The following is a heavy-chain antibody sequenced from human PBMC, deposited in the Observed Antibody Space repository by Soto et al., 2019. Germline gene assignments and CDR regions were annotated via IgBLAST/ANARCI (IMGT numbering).Heavy chain of an antibody. CDR2: ISYDGTDE. D-gene: IGHD1-1*01. CDR3: AKPESDWHDHFDY. CDR1: GFSFSSYG. V-gene: IGHV3-30*18. J-gene: IGHJ4*02. Sequence: QVQLVESGGGVVQPGRSLRLSCAASGFSFSSYGMHWVRQAPGKGLEWVAMISYDGTDEYYADSVKGRFTISRDNSKNAVYLQMNSLRAEDTAVYYCAKPESDWHDHFDYWGQGTLVTVSS.